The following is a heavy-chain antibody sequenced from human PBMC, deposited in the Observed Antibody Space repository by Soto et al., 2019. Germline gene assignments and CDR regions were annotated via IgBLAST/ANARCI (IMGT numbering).Heavy chain of an antibody. CDR2: IYYSVST. J-gene: IGHJ4*02. CDR1: GGSISSSSYY. D-gene: IGHD2-15*01. CDR3: ARLPVYCSGDSCRIDY. V-gene: IGHV4-39*01. Sequence: QLLEAGTGLVKPSETLSLTCTVSGGSISSSSYYWGGIRQPPGKGLEWIGSIYYSVSTYYNLSLTSRATISVDTSTNQFSRKLSSVTAADTAVYFCARLPVYCSGDSCRIDYWGQGTLFAVSS.